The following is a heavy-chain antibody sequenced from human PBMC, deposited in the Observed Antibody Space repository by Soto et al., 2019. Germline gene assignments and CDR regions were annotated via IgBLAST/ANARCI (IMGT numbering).Heavy chain of an antibody. CDR2: ISSSSSYI. V-gene: IGHV3-21*01. J-gene: IGHJ2*01. Sequence: EVQLVESGGGLVKPGGSLRLSCAASGFTFSSYSMNWVRQAPGKGLEWASSISSSSSYIYYADSVKGRFTISRDNAKNSLNLQMNSMRAEDTAVYYCARDFLNSSSSSWYFDLWGRRTLVTVSS. D-gene: IGHD6-6*01. CDR3: ARDFLNSSSSSWYFDL. CDR1: GFTFSSYS.